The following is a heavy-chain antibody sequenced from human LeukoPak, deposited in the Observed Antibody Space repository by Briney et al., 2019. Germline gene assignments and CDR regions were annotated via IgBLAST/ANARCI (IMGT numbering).Heavy chain of an antibody. J-gene: IGHJ4*02. V-gene: IGHV3-30*18. CDR3: AKPYYYGSRSYMDY. Sequence: PGGSLRISCAASGFTFSSYGMHWVCQAPGKGLEWVTVISYDGSNTYYADSVKGRFTISRDNSKNMLYLQMNSLRAEDTAVYYCAKPYYYGSRSYMDYWGQGTLVTVSS. D-gene: IGHD3-10*01. CDR2: ISYDGSNT. CDR1: GFTFSSYG.